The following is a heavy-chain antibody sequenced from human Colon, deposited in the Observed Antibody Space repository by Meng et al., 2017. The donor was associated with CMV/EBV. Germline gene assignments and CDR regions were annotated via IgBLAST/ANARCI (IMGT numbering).Heavy chain of an antibody. CDR2: ISGSGGTT. D-gene: IGHD6-19*01. Sequence: GESLKISCAASGFTFTTYAMTWVRQTPEKRLEWVATISGSGGTTYYADSVKGRFTIARDNAKNTLFLQMTSLRDEDTAVYFCAKDRTSGWSFDSWGQGTQVTVSS. CDR3: AKDRTSGWSFDS. V-gene: IGHV3-23*01. J-gene: IGHJ4*02. CDR1: GFTFTTYA.